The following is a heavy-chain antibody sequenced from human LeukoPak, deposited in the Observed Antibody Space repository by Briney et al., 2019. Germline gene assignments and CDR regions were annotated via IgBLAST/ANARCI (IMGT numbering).Heavy chain of an antibody. D-gene: IGHD3-10*01. Sequence: GGSLRLSCAASGFTVSSNYMSWVRQAPGKGLKCVAVYYSGGSTYYADSVKGRFTISRDDSKNTLYLQMNSLRAEDTAVYYCARDPTYRGSGNYIDYWGQGNLVTVSS. CDR1: GFTVSSNY. V-gene: IGHV3-66*01. J-gene: IGHJ4*02. CDR2: YYSGGST. CDR3: ARDPTYRGSGNYIDY.